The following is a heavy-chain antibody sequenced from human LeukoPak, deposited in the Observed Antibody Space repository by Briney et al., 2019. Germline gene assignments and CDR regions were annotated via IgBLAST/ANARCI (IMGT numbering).Heavy chain of an antibody. CDR1: GGTFSSYA. V-gene: IGHV1-69*13. Sequence: SGKVSCKASGGTFSSYAISWVRQAPGQGLEWMGGIIPISGTANYAQKFQGRVTITADESTSTAYMELSSLRSEDTAVYYCARYYCSGGSCYRGAFDIWGQGTMVTVSS. CDR2: IIPISGTA. CDR3: ARYYCSGGSCYRGAFDI. J-gene: IGHJ3*02. D-gene: IGHD2-15*01.